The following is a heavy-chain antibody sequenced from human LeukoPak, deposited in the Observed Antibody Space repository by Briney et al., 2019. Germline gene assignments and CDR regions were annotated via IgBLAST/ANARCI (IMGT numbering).Heavy chain of an antibody. CDR3: ARPRGNVEMATNPFDY. D-gene: IGHD5-24*01. Sequence: PGGSLRLSCAASGFTFSSYSMNWVRQAPGKGLEWVSSISSSSSYIYYADSVKGRFTISRDNAKKLMYLQMNSLRAEDTAVYYCARPRGNVEMATNPFDYWGQGTLVTVSS. V-gene: IGHV3-21*01. J-gene: IGHJ4*02. CDR2: ISSSSSYI. CDR1: GFTFSSYS.